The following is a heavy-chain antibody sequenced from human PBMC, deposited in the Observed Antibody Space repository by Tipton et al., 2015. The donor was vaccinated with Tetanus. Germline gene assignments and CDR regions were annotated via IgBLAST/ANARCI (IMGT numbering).Heavy chain of an antibody. Sequence: CAASGFTFSSYGMHWVRQAPGKGLEWVAVIWYDGSNKYYADSVKGRFTISRDNSKNTLYLQMNSLRAEDTAVYYCARGYYYDSSGYGYWGQGTLVTVSS. CDR1: GFTFSSYG. CDR2: IWYDGSNK. V-gene: IGHV3-33*01. J-gene: IGHJ4*02. CDR3: ARGYYYDSSGYGY. D-gene: IGHD3-22*01.